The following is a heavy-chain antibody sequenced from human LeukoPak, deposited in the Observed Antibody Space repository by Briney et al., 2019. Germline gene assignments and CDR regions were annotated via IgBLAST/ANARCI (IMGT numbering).Heavy chain of an antibody. D-gene: IGHD4-17*01. Sequence: PGGSLRLSCAASVFTFSNYAMSWVRQAPGKGVEWVSLIIGSGGSTYYTDTVRGGVTISRDNSKNTLYLQMHSLRGEDTAVYNCAKLNDYGDLRGNAFDIWGQGTMVTVSS. V-gene: IGHV3-23*01. CDR2: IIGSGGST. CDR3: AKLNDYGDLRGNAFDI. CDR1: VFTFSNYA. J-gene: IGHJ3*02.